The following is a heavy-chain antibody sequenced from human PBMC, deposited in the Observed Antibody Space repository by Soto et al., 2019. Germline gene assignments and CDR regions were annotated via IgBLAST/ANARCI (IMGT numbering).Heavy chain of an antibody. J-gene: IGHJ2*01. D-gene: IGHD4-17*01. V-gene: IGHV3-23*01. Sequence: EVQLLDSGGGWVQPGGSLRLSCAASGFTFSSYAMSWVRQAPGKGLEWVSAISGSGDSTYYADSVKGRFTISRDNSKNTQYLQMNSLRAEDTAVYYCAKRTVGWYFDLWGRGTLVTVSS. CDR1: GFTFSSYA. CDR3: AKRTVGWYFDL. CDR2: ISGSGDST.